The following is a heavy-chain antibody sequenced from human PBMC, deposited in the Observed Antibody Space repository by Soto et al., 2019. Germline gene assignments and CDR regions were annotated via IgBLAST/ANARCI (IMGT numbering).Heavy chain of an antibody. CDR2: ISGSGGST. Sequence: GGSLRLSCAASGFTFSSYAMSWVRQAPGKGLELVSAISGSGGSTYYADSVKGRFTISRDNSKNTLYLQMNSLRAEDTAEYYCAKDRHGDQVFDYWGQGTLVTVSS. J-gene: IGHJ4*02. V-gene: IGHV3-23*01. CDR3: AKDRHGDQVFDY. D-gene: IGHD7-27*01. CDR1: GFTFSSYA.